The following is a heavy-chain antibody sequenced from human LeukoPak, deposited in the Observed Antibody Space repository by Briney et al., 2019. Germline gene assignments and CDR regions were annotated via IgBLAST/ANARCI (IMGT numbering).Heavy chain of an antibody. CDR1: GFTFSNSE. CDR3: GRLTAYYSDY. CDR2: ISITGGTT. J-gene: IGHJ4*02. Sequence: GGSLRLSCAASGFTFSNSEMNWVRQAPGKGLEWLSFISITGGTTHYAVSVKGRFTISRDNARSSLFLQMNNLRAEDTAVYYCGRLTAYYSDYWGQGTLVTVSS. V-gene: IGHV3-48*03.